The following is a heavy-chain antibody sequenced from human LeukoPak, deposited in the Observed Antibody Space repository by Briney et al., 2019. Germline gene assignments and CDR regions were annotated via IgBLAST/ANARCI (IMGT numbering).Heavy chain of an antibody. CDR3: ARARVAMAAAGLSDY. J-gene: IGHJ4*02. D-gene: IGHD6-13*01. CDR1: GFTLRSYT. Sequence: GGSLRLSCAASGFTLRSYTMNWVRQAPGKGLEWVSSIGISSNKIYYADSVKGRFIISRDNAKNSVYLQMNSLRAEDTAVYYCARARVAMAAAGLSDYWGQGTLVTVSS. V-gene: IGHV3-21*01. CDR2: IGISSNKI.